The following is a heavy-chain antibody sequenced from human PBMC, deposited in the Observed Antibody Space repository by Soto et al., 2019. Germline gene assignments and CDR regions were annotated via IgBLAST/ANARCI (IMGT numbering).Heavy chain of an antibody. J-gene: IGHJ6*03. V-gene: IGHV3-74*01. CDR2: INSDGSST. CDR1: GFTFSSYW. Sequence: GGSLRLSCAASGFTFSSYWMHWVRQAPGKGLVWVSRINSDGSSTSYADSVKGRFTISRDNAKNTLYLQMNSLRAGDTAVYYCAMFGWIQLWLPGEDSTYYYMDVWGKGTTVTVSS. CDR3: AMFGWIQLWLPGEDSTYYYMDV. D-gene: IGHD5-18*01.